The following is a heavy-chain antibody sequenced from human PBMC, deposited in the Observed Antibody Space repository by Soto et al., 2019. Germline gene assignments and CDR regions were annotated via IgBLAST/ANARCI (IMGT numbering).Heavy chain of an antibody. D-gene: IGHD5-18*01. Sequence: PGESLKTSCKASGYTFTSYCITWVRQMPGKGLEWVGRIDPSNSSTKYSPYFQVNVTISTDKSITTAHLQWTSLKVSGTAIYYCAATGYTYGYHFDHWGQGTQVTVSS. J-gene: IGHJ4*02. CDR1: GYTFTSYC. V-gene: IGHV5-10-1*01. CDR3: AATGYTYGYHFDH. CDR2: IDPSNSST.